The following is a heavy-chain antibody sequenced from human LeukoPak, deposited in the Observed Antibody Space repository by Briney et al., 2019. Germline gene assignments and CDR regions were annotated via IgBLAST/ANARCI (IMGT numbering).Heavy chain of an antibody. CDR1: GFTFSGYG. D-gene: IGHD2-15*01. CDR2: ISYDGGNK. J-gene: IGHJ4*02. Sequence: GGYLRLSCAASGFTFSGYGMHWVRQGPGKGLEWVAVISYDGGNKYYADSVKGRFTISRDNSKNTLYLQMNSLSSEDTAVYYCAKAPLDWSGGSCYFAPDYCGQGNLVTVSS. V-gene: IGHV3-30*18. CDR3: AKAPLDWSGGSCYFAPDY.